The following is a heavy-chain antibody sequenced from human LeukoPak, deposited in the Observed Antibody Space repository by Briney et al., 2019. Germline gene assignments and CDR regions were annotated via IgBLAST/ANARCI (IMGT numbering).Heavy chain of an antibody. CDR1: GGPIRSAGYY. V-gene: IGHV4-30-2*06. CDR2: IYHSGTT. J-gene: IGHJ4*02. D-gene: IGHD3-10*01. Sequence: PSETLSLTCNVSGGPIRSAGYYWSWIRQSPGRGLEWIGYIYHSGTTFYSPSLKSRVTISIDTSKSQFSLTPSAVTTADTAVYYCARVSMVRGAPDYYFDYWGQGTLVTVSS. CDR3: ARVSMVRGAPDYYFDY.